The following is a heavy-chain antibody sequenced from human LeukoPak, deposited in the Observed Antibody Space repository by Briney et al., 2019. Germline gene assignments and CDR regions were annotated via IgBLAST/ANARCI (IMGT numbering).Heavy chain of an antibody. CDR1: GFTFSSYA. CDR2: ISYDESNK. J-gene: IGHJ4*02. CDR3: STYDSSGYSAYYFDY. Sequence: GGSLRLSCAASGFTFSSYAMHWIRQAPGKGLEWVAVISYDESNKYYADSVKGRFTISRDNSKNTLYLQMNSLRAEDTAVYYCSTYDSSGYSAYYFDYWGQGTLVTVSS. V-gene: IGHV3-30*04. D-gene: IGHD3-22*01.